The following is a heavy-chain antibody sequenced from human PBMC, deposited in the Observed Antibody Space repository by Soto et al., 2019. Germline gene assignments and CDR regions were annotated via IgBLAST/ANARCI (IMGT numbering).Heavy chain of an antibody. Sequence: EVQLVESGGGLVQPGGSLRLSCAASGFTFSNYWMYWVRQAPGKGLEWVSRINSDGSVSSYADSVKGRLTSSRDNVKNTLYLQMDSLRAEDTAVYYCARGGCVGGTCYSLAGSFYYYMGVWGKGTTVTVFS. CDR3: ARGGCVGGTCYSLAGSFYYYMGV. D-gene: IGHD2-15*01. CDR2: INSDGSVS. J-gene: IGHJ6*03. V-gene: IGHV3-74*02. CDR1: GFTFSNYW.